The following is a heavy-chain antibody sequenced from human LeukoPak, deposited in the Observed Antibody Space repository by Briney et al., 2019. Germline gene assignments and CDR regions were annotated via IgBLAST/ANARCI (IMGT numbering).Heavy chain of an antibody. V-gene: IGHV4-4*02. CDR3: ARLTPTTLSLYYYYMDV. J-gene: IGHJ6*03. CDR1: GGSISSSNW. D-gene: IGHD2/OR15-2a*01. Sequence: SETLPLTCTVSGGSISSSNWWSWVRQPPGKGLEWIGRIFHTGTTDYKTSLKGRVTISVDKSKNQFSLKLTSVTAADTAVYYCARLTPTTLSLYYYYMDVWGKGTTVTVSS. CDR2: IFHTGTT.